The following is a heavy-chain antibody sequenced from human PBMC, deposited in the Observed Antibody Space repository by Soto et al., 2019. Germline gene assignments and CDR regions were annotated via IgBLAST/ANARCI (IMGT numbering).Heavy chain of an antibody. CDR1: GGSVSSGSYY. Sequence: SETLSLTCTVSGGSVSSGSYYWSWIRQPPGKGLEWTGYIYYSGSTNYNPSLKSRVTISVDTSKNQFSLKLSSVTAADTAVYYCARGYSSSWPYYYYYGMDVWGQGTTVTVSS. V-gene: IGHV4-61*01. D-gene: IGHD6-13*01. CDR3: ARGYSSSWPYYYYYGMDV. CDR2: IYYSGST. J-gene: IGHJ6*02.